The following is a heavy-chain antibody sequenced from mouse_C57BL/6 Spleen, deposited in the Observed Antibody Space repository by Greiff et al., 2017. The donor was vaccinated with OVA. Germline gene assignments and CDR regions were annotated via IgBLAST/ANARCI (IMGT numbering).Heavy chain of an antibody. CDR3: ARRDDLYAMDY. CDR2: INPNNGGP. CDR1: GYTFTDYN. J-gene: IGHJ4*01. D-gene: IGHD2-3*01. Sequence: VHVKQSGPELVKPGASVKIPCKASGYTFTDYNMDWVKQSHGKSLEWIGDINPNNGGPIYNQKFKGKATLTVDKSSSTAYMELRSLTSEDTAVYYCARRDDLYAMDYWGQGTSVTVSS. V-gene: IGHV1-18*01.